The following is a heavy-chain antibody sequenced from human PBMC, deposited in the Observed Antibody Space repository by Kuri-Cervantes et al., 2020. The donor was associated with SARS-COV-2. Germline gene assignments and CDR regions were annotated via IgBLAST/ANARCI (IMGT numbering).Heavy chain of an antibody. J-gene: IGHJ6*03. V-gene: IGHV5-51*01. Sequence: KVSCKGSGYSFTNYWIGWVRQMPGKGLEWMGIIYPGDSDTKYSPSFQGQVTISADKSISTAYLQWSSLKASDTAMYYCARHAASYYYDSSGYYSGWDYYYMDVWGKGTTVTVSS. CDR1: GYSFTNYW. CDR3: ARHAASYYYDSSGYYSGWDYYYMDV. D-gene: IGHD3-22*01. CDR2: IYPGDSDT.